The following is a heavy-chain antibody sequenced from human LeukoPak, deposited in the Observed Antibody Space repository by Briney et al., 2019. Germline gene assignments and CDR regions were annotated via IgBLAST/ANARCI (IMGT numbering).Heavy chain of an antibody. CDR3: ARGNSDYDHDY. J-gene: IGHJ4*02. CDR1: GFTFSDYY. D-gene: IGHD5-12*01. CDR2: ISSGGSYT. V-gene: IGHV3-11*06. Sequence: KPGGSLRLSCAGSGFTFSDYYMSWIRQAPGKGLEWVSYISSGGSYTNFADSVKGRFTISRDNAKNSVYLQMNSLRAEDTAVYYCARGNSDYDHDYWGQGTLVTVSS.